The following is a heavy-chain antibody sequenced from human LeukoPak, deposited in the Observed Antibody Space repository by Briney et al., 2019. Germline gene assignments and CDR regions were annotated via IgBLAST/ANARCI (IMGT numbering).Heavy chain of an antibody. CDR2: INPNSGGT. Sequence: ASVKVSCKASGGTFSSYAISWVRQAPGQGLEWMGWINPNSGGTNYAQKFQGRVTMTRDTSISTAYMELSRLRSDDTAVYYCARASKRTQTADYWGQGTLVTVSS. CDR1: GGTFSSYA. V-gene: IGHV1-2*02. CDR3: ARASKRTQTADY. D-gene: IGHD5-18*01. J-gene: IGHJ4*02.